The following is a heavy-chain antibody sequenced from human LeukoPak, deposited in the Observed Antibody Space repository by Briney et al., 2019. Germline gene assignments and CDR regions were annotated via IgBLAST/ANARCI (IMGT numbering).Heavy chain of an antibody. J-gene: IGHJ1*01. V-gene: IGHV3-74*01. CDR2: INSDGSST. CDR1: GFTFSNYW. Sequence: GGSLRLSCAASGFTFSNYWMHWVRQVTGKGLVWVSRINSDGSSTNYADFVKGRFTISRDNAKNTLYLQMNSLRAEDTAVCYCAREVPWDGDFQHWGQGTLVTVSS. CDR3: AREVPWDGDFQH. D-gene: IGHD1-26*01.